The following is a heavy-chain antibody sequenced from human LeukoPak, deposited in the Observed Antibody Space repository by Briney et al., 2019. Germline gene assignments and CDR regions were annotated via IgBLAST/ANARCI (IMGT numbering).Heavy chain of an antibody. CDR2: INPNSGGT. Sequence: ASVKVSCKASGYTFTGYYIHWVRQAPGLGLEWMGWINPNSGGTKYAQKFQGRVTMTRDTSISTAYMELNNLRSDDAAVYYCARVPYGGYDPKADYWGQGTLVTVSS. V-gene: IGHV1-2*02. CDR3: ARVPYGGYDPKADY. D-gene: IGHD5-12*01. J-gene: IGHJ4*02. CDR1: GYTFTGYY.